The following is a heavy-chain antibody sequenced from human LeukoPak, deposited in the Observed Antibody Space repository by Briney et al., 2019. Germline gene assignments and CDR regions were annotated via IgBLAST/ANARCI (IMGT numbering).Heavy chain of an antibody. CDR2: ISDDGSYT. Sequence: GGSLRLSCEASGFSFSSHWMHWVRQAPGKGLVWVSRISDDGSYTANVDSVEGRFVTSRDNVRSTLYLHMNGLRAEDTAVYYCASFGISWGSAYWGQGTLVTVSS. D-gene: IGHD7-27*01. CDR1: GFSFSSHW. CDR3: ASFGISWGSAY. J-gene: IGHJ4*02. V-gene: IGHV3-74*03.